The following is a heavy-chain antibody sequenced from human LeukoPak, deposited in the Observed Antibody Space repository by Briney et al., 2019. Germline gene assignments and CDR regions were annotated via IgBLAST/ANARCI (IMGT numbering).Heavy chain of an antibody. CDR3: ARGREIAARTFDY. J-gene: IGHJ4*02. V-gene: IGHV1-69*05. D-gene: IGHD6-6*01. CDR1: GGTFSSYA. CDR2: IIPIFGTA. Sequence: GASVKVSCKASGGTFSSYAISWVRQAPGQGLEWMGGIIPIFGTANYAQKFQGRVTITTDESTSTAYMELSSLRSEDTAVYYCARGREIAARTFDYWGQGTLVTVSS.